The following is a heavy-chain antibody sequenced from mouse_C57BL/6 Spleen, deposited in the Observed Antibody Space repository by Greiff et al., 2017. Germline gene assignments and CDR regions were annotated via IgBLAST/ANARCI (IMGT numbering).Heavy chain of an antibody. V-gene: IGHV1-64*01. CDR2: IHPNSGST. CDR3: ARRAYYYGSSTFDY. CDR1: GYTFTSYW. D-gene: IGHD1-1*01. J-gene: IGHJ2*01. Sequence: QVQLQQPGAELVKPGASVKLSCKASGYTFTSYWMHWVKQRPGQGLEWIGMIHPNSGSTNYNEKFKSKATLTVDKSSSTASMQLSCLTSENTTVYYCARRAYYYGSSTFDYWGQGTTLTVSS.